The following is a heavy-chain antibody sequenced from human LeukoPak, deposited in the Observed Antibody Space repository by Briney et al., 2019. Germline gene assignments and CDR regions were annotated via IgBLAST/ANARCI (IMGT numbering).Heavy chain of an antibody. CDR1: GFTFSSYE. CDR2: ISSSGSTI. D-gene: IGHD3-22*01. V-gene: IGHV3-48*03. CDR3: AGDYYDGSGYPRTQYWYFDL. Sequence: GGSLRLSCAASGFTFSSYEMNWVRQAPGKGLEWVSYISSSGSTIYYADSVKGRFTISRDNAKNSLYLQMNSLRAEDTAVYYCAGDYYDGSGYPRTQYWYFDLGGRGTLVTVP. J-gene: IGHJ2*01.